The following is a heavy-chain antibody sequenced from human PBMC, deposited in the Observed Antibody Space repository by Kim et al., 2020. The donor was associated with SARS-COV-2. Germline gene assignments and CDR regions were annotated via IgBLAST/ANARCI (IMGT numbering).Heavy chain of an antibody. CDR2: INSDRGTT. V-gene: IGHV3-74*01. J-gene: IGHJ4*02. CDR3: ASRRYTGTFYYLDY. CDR1: GFTFSSYW. Sequence: GGSLRLSCAASGFTFSSYWRHWVRQAPGKGLVWVSRINSDRGTTSYADSVKGRFTIPRVNAMSTLYLQMNSLRSEDTAVYYCASRRYTGTFYYLDYWCQ. D-gene: IGHD1-26*01.